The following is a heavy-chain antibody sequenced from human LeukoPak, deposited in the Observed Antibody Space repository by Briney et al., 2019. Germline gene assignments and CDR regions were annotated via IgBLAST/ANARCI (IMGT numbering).Heavy chain of an antibody. J-gene: IGHJ5*02. CDR1: GGSISNYY. D-gene: IGHD5-18*01. V-gene: IGHV4-59*08. CDR2: IYDSGRT. CDR3: ARRVVDTAMTWANWFDP. Sequence: SETLSLTCTVSGGSISNYYWSWIRQPPGKGLEWIGYIYDSGRTNYNPSLTSRVTISVDTSKNQFSLKLSSVTAADTAVYFCARRVVDTAMTWANWFDPWGQGTLVTVSS.